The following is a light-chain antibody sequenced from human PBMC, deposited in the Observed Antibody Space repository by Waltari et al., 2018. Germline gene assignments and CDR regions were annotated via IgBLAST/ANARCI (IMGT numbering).Light chain of an antibody. CDR1: QSISSY. Sequence: DVQMTQSPSSLSASLGDRVTITCRAGQSISSYLNWYQQKPGMAPKLLIYASSTLQTGVPSRFSGSGSGTDVTLTISSLQPEDFATYYCQQSFTTPLTFGGGTKVEIK. CDR2: ASS. CDR3: QQSFTTPLT. J-gene: IGKJ4*01. V-gene: IGKV1-39*01.